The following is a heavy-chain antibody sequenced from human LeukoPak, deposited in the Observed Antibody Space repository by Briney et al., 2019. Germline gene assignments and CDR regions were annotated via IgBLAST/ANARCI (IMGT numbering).Heavy chain of an antibody. J-gene: IGHJ4*02. CDR3: ARDLYYYDSGGYSNFDY. CDR2: ISSSSSTI. CDR1: GFTFSSYS. V-gene: IGHV3-48*02. D-gene: IGHD3-22*01. Sequence: GGSLRLSCAASGFTFSSYSMNWARQAPGKGLEWVSYISSSSSTIYYADSVKGRFTISGDNAKNSLYLQMNSLRDEDTAVYYCARDLYYYDSGGYSNFDYWGQGTLVTVSS.